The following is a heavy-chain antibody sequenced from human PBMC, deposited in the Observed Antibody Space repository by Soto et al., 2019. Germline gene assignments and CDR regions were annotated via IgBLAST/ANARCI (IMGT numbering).Heavy chain of an antibody. D-gene: IGHD2-15*01. J-gene: IGHJ5*02. CDR1: GGSFSGYY. CDR2: INHSGST. V-gene: IGHV4-34*01. CDR3: ARGRQRYCSGGSCYSNWFDP. Sequence: KTSETLSLTCAVYGGSFSGYYWSWIRQPPGKWLEWIGEINHSGSTNYNPSLKSRVTISVDTSKNQFSLKLSSVTAADTAVYYCARGRQRYCSGGSCYSNWFDPWGQGXLVTVYS.